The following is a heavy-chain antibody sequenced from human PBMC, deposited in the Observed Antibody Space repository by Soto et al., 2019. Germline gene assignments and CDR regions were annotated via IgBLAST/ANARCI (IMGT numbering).Heavy chain of an antibody. Sequence: PSETLSLTCTVSGGSVSSGSYYWSWIRQPPGKGLEWIGYIYYRGSTNYNPSLKSRVTISVDTSKNQFSLKLSSVTAADTAVYYCGGVGATSYYFDYWGQGTLVTVSS. J-gene: IGHJ4*02. D-gene: IGHD1-26*01. V-gene: IGHV4-61*01. CDR3: GGVGATSYYFDY. CDR2: IYYRGST. CDR1: GGSVSSGSYY.